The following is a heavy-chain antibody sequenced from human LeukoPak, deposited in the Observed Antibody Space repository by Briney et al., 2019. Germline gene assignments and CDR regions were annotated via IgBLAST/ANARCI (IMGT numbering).Heavy chain of an antibody. CDR2: ISAYNGNT. CDR3: ARDLKPLTAAAVGDAFDI. D-gene: IGHD6-13*01. V-gene: IGHV1-18*01. Sequence: ASVKVSCKGSGYTFTSYGISWVRQAPGQGLEWMGWISAYNGNTNYAQKFQGRVTMTRDTSTSTVYMELSSLRSEDTAVYYCARDLKPLTAAAVGDAFDIWGQGTMVTVSS. CDR1: GYTFTSYG. J-gene: IGHJ3*02.